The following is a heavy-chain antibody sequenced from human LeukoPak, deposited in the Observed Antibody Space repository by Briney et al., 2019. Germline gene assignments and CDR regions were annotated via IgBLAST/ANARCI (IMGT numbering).Heavy chain of an antibody. Sequence: SETLSLTCAVYGGSFSGYYWSWIRQPPGKGLEWIGEINHSGSTNYNPSLKSRVTISVDTSKNQFSLKLSSVTAADAAVYYCARSQDYYGSGSLFWFDPWGQGTLVTVSS. CDR1: GGSFSGYY. V-gene: IGHV4-34*01. D-gene: IGHD3-10*01. CDR3: ARSQDYYGSGSLFWFDP. J-gene: IGHJ5*02. CDR2: INHSGST.